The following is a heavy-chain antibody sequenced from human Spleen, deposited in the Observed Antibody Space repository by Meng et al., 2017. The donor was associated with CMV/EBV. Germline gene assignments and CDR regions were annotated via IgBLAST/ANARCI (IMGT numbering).Heavy chain of an antibody. CDR3: AKDSRRGGIVVVPAASYYFDY. V-gene: IGHV3-30*02. Sequence: GESLKISCAASGFTFSSYGMHWVRQAPGKGLEWVAFIRYDGSNKYYADYVKGRFTISRDNSKNTLYLQMNSLRAEDTAVYYCAKDSRRGGIVVVPAASYYFDYWGQGTLVTVSS. J-gene: IGHJ4*02. D-gene: IGHD2-2*01. CDR1: GFTFSSYG. CDR2: IRYDGSNK.